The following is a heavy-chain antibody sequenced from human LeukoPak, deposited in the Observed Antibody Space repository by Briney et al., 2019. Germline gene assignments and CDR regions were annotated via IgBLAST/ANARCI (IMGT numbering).Heavy chain of an antibody. CDR1: GFTFSSYG. CDR3: AKDQTGIVGDY. V-gene: IGHV3-30*18. D-gene: IGHD1-26*01. CDR2: ISYDGSNK. J-gene: IGHJ4*02. Sequence: GRSLRLSCAASGFTFSSYGMHWVRQAPGKGLEWVAVISYDGSNKYYADSVKGRFTISRDNSKNTLYLQMNSLRAEDTAVYYCAKDQTGIVGDYWGQGTLVTVSS.